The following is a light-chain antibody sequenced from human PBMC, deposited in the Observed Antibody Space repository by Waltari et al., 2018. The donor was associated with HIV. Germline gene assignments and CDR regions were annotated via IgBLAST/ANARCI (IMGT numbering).Light chain of an antibody. CDR1: QTVHSN. J-gene: IGKJ2*01. Sequence: EILMTQSPATLSVSPGGGGTLSCRASQTVHSNLAWFKQKPGQAPRLLIYAASTRVTDIPDRFRASGSGTEFTLTISSLQSEDFAVYFCQQYHKWPETFGQGTKLEIK. V-gene: IGKV3-15*01. CDR2: AAS. CDR3: QQYHKWPET.